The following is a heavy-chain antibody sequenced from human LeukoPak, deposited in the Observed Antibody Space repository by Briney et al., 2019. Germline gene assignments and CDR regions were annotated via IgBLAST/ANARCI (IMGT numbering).Heavy chain of an antibody. CDR2: IIPILGIA. Sequence: ASVKVSCKASGGTFSSYAISWVRQAPGQGLEWMGRIIPILGIANYAQKFQGRVTITADKSTSTAYMELSSLRSEDTAVYYCTRGDSSGWYGNQYFQHWGQGTLVTVSS. CDR1: GGTFSSYA. J-gene: IGHJ1*01. CDR3: TRGDSSGWYGNQYFQH. D-gene: IGHD6-19*01. V-gene: IGHV1-69*04.